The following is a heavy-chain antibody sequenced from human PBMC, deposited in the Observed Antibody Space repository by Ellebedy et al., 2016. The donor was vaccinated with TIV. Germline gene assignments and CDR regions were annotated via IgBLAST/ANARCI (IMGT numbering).Heavy chain of an antibody. D-gene: IGHD3-16*02. CDR1: GFTFINYD. CDR2: IGTAGDT. J-gene: IGHJ4*02. CDR3: ARGLFGSSYPV. Sequence: GESLKISCAASGFTFINYDMHWVRQRTGKGLEWVSGIGTAGDTYYSGSVKGRFTISRKDAKKSLDLQMNSLRAGDTAVYYCARGLFGSSYPVWGQGILVTVSS. V-gene: IGHV3-13*01.